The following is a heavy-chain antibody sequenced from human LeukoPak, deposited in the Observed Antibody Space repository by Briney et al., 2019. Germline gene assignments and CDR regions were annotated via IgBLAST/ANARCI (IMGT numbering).Heavy chain of an antibody. Sequence: GGSLRLSCAASGFTFSKYAMGWVRQAPGKGLEWVSTISGSRGNTYYADLEEGRFTISRDNSKNTLYLQMSSLRAEDTAVYYCPVSDWTSSSGPFDLGARATRDTVPS. CDR1: GFTFSKYA. CDR3: PVSDWTSSSGPFDL. D-gene: IGHD5/OR15-5a*01. CDR2: ISGSRGNT. J-gene: IGHJ4*02. V-gene: IGHV3-23*01.